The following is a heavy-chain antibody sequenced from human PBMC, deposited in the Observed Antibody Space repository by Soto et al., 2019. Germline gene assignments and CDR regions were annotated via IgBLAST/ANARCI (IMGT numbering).Heavy chain of an antibody. CDR2: IYYSGST. D-gene: IGHD6-13*01. J-gene: IGHJ4*02. CDR3: ASTKETFLPGIAAAGPDQIFDY. V-gene: IGHV4-31*03. Sequence: SETLSLTCTVSGGSISSGGYYWSWIRQHPGKGLEWIGYIYYSGSTYYNPSLKRRVTISVDTSKNQFSLKLSSVTAADTAVYYCASTKETFLPGIAAAGPDQIFDYWGQGTLVTVSS. CDR1: GGSISSGGYY.